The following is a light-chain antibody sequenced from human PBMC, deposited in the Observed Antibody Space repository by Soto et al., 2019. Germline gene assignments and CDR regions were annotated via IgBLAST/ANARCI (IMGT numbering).Light chain of an antibody. Sequence: AIQLTQSPSSLSASVGDRVTITCRASQDIRGALAWYQQKPGKPPKLLIFDVSTLQSGVPSRFSGSGSGRYFTLTIAGLQPEDFATYYCQQFNTYPIIFGQGTRLEIK. CDR3: QQFNTYPII. CDR2: DVS. V-gene: IGKV1-13*02. J-gene: IGKJ5*01. CDR1: QDIRGA.